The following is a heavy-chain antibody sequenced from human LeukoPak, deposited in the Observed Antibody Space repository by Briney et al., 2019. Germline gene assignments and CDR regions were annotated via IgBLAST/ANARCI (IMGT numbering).Heavy chain of an antibody. V-gene: IGHV4-4*07. CDR1: TGSISTSF. CDR3: ARAVRVPTSLLSVGFYFDR. D-gene: IGHD5-12*01. CDR2: LYVRGGT. Sequence: QPSETLSLTCTVTTGSISTSFWTWIRQPVGEGLEWLGRLYVRGGTSYNPSLRGRLTMSAVTSTNQFSLKLTSVTAADTAVYYCARAVRVPTSLLSVGFYFDRWGQGILVTVSS. J-gene: IGHJ4*02.